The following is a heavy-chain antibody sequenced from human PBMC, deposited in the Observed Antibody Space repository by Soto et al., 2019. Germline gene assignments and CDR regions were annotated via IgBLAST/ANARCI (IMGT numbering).Heavy chain of an antibody. CDR3: ARGGISHWAYFYYMDV. Sequence: TLSLTCVVTRLSVSDSFWSWMHQPPGMALEWIGEINHLGSINYNPSLKSRVTMSVDTSKNQFSLTLNSVTAADTATYFCARGGISHWAYFYYMDVCDRGTTVS. V-gene: IGHV4-34*01. CDR2: INHLGSI. CDR1: RLSVSDSF. J-gene: IGHJ6*03. D-gene: IGHD2-21*01.